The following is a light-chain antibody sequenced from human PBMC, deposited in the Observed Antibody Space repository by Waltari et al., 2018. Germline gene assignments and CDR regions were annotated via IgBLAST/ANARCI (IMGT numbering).Light chain of an antibody. J-gene: IGLJ2*01. CDR1: NSDVGGYNY. CDR2: DFT. CDR3: SSYTSSGTLRI. V-gene: IGLV2-14*01. Sequence: QSVLTQPASVSGSPGQSITISCTGTNSDVGGYNYVSWYQQYPGKAPRLMIYDFTKRPSGVSNRCSGSKSGNTASLTISGLQAEDEADYYCSSYTSSGTLRIFGGGTKVTAL.